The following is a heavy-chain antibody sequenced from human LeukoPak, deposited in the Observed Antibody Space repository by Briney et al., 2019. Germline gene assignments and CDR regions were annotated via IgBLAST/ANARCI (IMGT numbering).Heavy chain of an antibody. CDR3: ARSRVRFLEWWTPWDAFDI. D-gene: IGHD3-3*01. Sequence: PGGSLRLSCAASGFTFSSYWMSWVRQAPGKGLEWVANIKQGGSEKYYVDSVKGRFTISRDNAKNSLYLQMNSLRAEDTAVYYCARSRVRFLEWWTPWDAFDIWGQGTMVTVSS. V-gene: IGHV3-7*01. CDR1: GFTFSSYW. CDR2: IKQGGSEK. J-gene: IGHJ3*02.